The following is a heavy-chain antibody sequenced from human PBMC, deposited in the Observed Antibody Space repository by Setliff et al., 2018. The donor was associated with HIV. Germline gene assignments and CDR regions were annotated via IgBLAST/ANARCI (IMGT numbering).Heavy chain of an antibody. CDR2: IIPILGPA. J-gene: IGHJ4*02. V-gene: IGHV1-69*13. D-gene: IGHD3-16*02. Sequence: SVKVSCKVSGVTFSSSAISWVRQAPGQGLEWMGGIIPILGPANYAQKFQGRVTITADESLSTAFMELSSLRSEDTAIYYCASAADVDIAAAIRHGLGLRSGELSYWGQGTLVTVSS. CDR1: GVTFSSSA. CDR3: ASAADVDIAAAIRHGLGLRSGELSY.